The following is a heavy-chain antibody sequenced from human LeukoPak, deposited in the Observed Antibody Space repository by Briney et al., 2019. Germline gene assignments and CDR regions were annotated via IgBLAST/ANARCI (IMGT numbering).Heavy chain of an antibody. Sequence: SVKVSCKASGGTFSSYAISWVRQAPGQGLEWMGGIIPIFGTANYAQKFQGRVTITMDESTSTAYMELSSLRSEDTAVYYCAREGDGYNLFDYWGQGTLVTVSS. D-gene: IGHD5-24*01. J-gene: IGHJ4*02. CDR1: GGTFSSYA. CDR2: IIPIFGTA. CDR3: AREGDGYNLFDY. V-gene: IGHV1-69*05.